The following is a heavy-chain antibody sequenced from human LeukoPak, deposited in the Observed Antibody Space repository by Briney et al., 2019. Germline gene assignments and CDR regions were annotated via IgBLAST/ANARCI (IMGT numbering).Heavy chain of an antibody. Sequence: PGGSLRLSCAASGFTFNSYGMSWVRQAPGKGLEWVSAISGSGGSTYYADSVKGRFTISRDNSKNTLYLQMNSLRAEDTAVYYCAKDRFGEFIFDYWGQGTLVTVSS. J-gene: IGHJ4*02. CDR2: ISGSGGST. V-gene: IGHV3-23*01. D-gene: IGHD3-10*01. CDR1: GFTFNSYG. CDR3: AKDRFGEFIFDY.